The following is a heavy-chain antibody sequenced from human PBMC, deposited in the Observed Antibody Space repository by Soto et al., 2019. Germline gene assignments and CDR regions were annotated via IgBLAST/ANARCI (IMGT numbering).Heavy chain of an antibody. V-gene: IGHV2-5*02. CDR1: GFSLTTRGVG. CDR3: AHRVLRTVFGLVTTTAIYFDF. J-gene: IGHJ4*02. D-gene: IGHD3-3*01. Sequence: QITLNESGPTQVKPRQTLTLTCTFSGFSLTTRGVGVGWIRQSPGKAPEWLALIYWDDDKRYSPSLKSRLTITKDTSKNQVGLTMADLDPADTATYYCAHRVLRTVFGLVTTTAIYFDFWGQGTPVAVSS. CDR2: IYWDDDK.